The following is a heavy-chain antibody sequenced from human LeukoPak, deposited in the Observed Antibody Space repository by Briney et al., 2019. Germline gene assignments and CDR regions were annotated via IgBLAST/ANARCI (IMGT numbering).Heavy chain of an antibody. CDR2: ISSSTT. J-gene: IGHJ4*02. CDR3: ASAGSGLY. CDR1: GFSFSSYS. V-gene: IGHV3-48*02. Sequence: GGSLRLSCAASGFSFSSYSMNWVRQAPGKGLEWVSYISSSTTYYADSVKGRFTISRDNAKNSLYLQMNSLRDEDTAVYYCASAGSGLYWGQGTLVTVSS. D-gene: IGHD6-19*01.